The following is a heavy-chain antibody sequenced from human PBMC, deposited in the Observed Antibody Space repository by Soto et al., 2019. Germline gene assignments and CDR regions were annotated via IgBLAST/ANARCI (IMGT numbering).Heavy chain of an antibody. CDR2: IYPGDSDT. V-gene: IGHV5-51*01. J-gene: IGHJ4*02. Sequence: RGESLKIYCKGSGYSFTSYWIGWVRQLPGKGLEWMGIIYPGDSDTRYSPSFQGQVTISADKSISTAYLQWSSLKASDTAMYYCARRESKCGALKYAFDYWGQGTLVTVSS. D-gene: IGHD1-26*01. CDR3: ARRESKCGALKYAFDY. CDR1: GYSFTSYW.